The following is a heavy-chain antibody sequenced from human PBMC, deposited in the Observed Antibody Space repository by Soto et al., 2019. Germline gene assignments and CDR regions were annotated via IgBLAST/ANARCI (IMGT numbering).Heavy chain of an antibody. Sequence: GASVKVSCKPSGYTFTSNGLSWVRQAPGQGLEWMGWISTNKGNTNYAQKFQGRVTMTTERSTTTAYMELRSLRSDDTAIYYCVRLTGDDLDIWGQGTLVTVSS. V-gene: IGHV1-18*04. J-gene: IGHJ3*02. CDR3: VRLTGDDLDI. CDR1: GYTFTSNG. CDR2: ISTNKGNT. D-gene: IGHD4-4*01.